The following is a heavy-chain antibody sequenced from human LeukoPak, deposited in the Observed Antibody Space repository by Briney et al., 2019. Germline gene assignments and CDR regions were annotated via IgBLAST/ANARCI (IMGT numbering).Heavy chain of an antibody. Sequence: PSETLSLTCTVSDYSISDGYFWGWIRQPPGKGLEWIGSISHSGSTYYNPSLKSRVTISGDTSKDLFSLSLNSVTAADTALYYCARHGAERDYYYYYYMDVWGRGTTVTVSS. CDR1: DYSISDGYF. V-gene: IGHV4-38-2*02. CDR2: ISHSGST. CDR3: ARHGAERDYYYYYYMDV. D-gene: IGHD1-1*01. J-gene: IGHJ6*03.